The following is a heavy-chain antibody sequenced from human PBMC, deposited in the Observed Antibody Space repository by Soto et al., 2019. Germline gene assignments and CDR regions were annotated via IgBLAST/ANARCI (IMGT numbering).Heavy chain of an antibody. CDR1: GDTFTDYY. V-gene: IGHV1-46*01. D-gene: IGHD2-21*02. CDR3: ARGGHVVVVTAALDY. J-gene: IGHJ4*02. CDR2: VNPSGGHT. Sequence: QVQLMQSGAEVKKPGASVKVSCKASGDTFTDYYIHWVRQAPGQGLEWMGTVNPSGGHTTYAQHFMGRVPLTXXXAXXQRYMELTSLTSADTAIYYCARGGHVVVVTAALDYWGQGTLVTVSS.